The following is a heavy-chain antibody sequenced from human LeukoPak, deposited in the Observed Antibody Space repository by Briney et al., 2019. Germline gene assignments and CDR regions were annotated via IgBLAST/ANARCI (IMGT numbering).Heavy chain of an antibody. CDR1: GFTFSSYA. V-gene: IGHV3-23*01. J-gene: IGHJ6*03. Sequence: GGSLRLSCAASGFTFSSYAMSWVRQAPGKGLEWVSAISGNGGSTYYADSVKGRFTISRDNSKNTLYLQMNSLRAEDTAVYYCAKRAYDFWSGSSYYYYYMDVWGKGTTVTVSS. CDR3: AKRAYDFWSGSSYYYYYMDV. D-gene: IGHD3-3*01. CDR2: ISGNGGST.